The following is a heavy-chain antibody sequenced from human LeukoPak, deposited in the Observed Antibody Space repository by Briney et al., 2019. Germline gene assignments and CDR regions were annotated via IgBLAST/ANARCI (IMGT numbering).Heavy chain of an antibody. J-gene: IGHJ6*03. CDR3: ARRAVATTTVYYYYYYYMDV. D-gene: IGHD5-12*01. CDR1: GGSISSYY. Sequence: SETLSLTCTVSGGSISSYYWSWIRQPPGKGLEWIGYMYYSGSTNYNPSLKSRVTISVDTSKNQFSLKLSSVTAADTAVYYCARRAVATTTVYYYYYYYMDVWGKGTTVTVSS. V-gene: IGHV4-59*12. CDR2: MYYSGST.